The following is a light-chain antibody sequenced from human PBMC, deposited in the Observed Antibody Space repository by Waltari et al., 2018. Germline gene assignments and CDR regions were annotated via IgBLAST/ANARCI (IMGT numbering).Light chain of an antibody. CDR3: QHYLRLPVT. V-gene: IGKV3-20*01. J-gene: IGKJ1*01. CDR2: GAS. Sequence: EIALPQSPGTLSLSVGERATGHWRASESVSRALAWYQQKPGQAPRLRIYGASTRATGIPDRFSGSGSGTDFSLTISRLEPDDCAVDYCQHYLRLPVTFGQGTTVEI. CDR1: ESVSRA.